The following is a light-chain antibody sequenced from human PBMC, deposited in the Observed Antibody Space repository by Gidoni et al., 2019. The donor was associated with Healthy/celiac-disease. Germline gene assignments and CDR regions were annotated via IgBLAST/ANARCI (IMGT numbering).Light chain of an antibody. CDR1: TGAVTSGYY. CDR2: STS. V-gene: IGLV7-43*01. J-gene: IGLJ2*01. CDR3: LLYYGGAQLV. Sequence: QTVVTQEPSLTVTPGGTVTPTCASSTGAVTSGYYPNWFQQKPGQAPRALIYSTSNQHSWTPARFSCSPLGGKAALTLSGVQPEDEAEYYCLLYYGGAQLVFGGGTKLTVL.